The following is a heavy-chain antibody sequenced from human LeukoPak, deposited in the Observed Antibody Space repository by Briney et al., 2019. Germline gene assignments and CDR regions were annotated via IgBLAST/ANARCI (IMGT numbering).Heavy chain of an antibody. CDR1: GFSFTDYP. CDR2: IRTTAEGAKYA. J-gene: IGHJ4*02. V-gene: IGHV3-48*02. Sequence: GGSLRLSCATSGFSFTDYPMNWVRKAPGKGLEWISNIRTTAEGAKYAYYADSVKGRVTISRDDGKNTLYLHMNSLRDDDTAVYYCATDQRCAFDYWGQGILVTVSS. CDR3: ATDQRCAFDY. D-gene: IGHD1-1*01.